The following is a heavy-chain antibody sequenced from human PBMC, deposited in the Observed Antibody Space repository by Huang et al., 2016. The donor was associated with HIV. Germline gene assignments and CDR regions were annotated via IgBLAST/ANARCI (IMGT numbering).Heavy chain of an antibody. CDR2: VGDNDQKV. V-gene: IGHV3-48*01. CDR1: GFVCSTHI. D-gene: IGHD6-25*01. CDR3: VRDTKYRSGFYNYYYMDV. J-gene: IGHJ6*03. Sequence: HLVESGGGSVRPGESLKLSCVATGFVCSTHIFNWVRQAPGGGLEWSSHVGDNDQKVSDANSVRVRCTISRDNARQSIYLQMRNLRPSDTAKYYCVRDTKYRSGFYNYYYMDVWGNGTAVTVSS.